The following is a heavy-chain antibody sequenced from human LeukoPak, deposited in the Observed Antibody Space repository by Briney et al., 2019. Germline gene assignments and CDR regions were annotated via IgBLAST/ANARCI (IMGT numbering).Heavy chain of an antibody. CDR3: ANDHDFWSGYYEDY. CDR2: ISGSGGST. Sequence: QPGGSLRLSCAASGLTFSSYAMSWVRQAPGKGLEWVSAISGSGGSTYYADSVKGRFTISRDNSKNTLYLQMNSLRAEDTAVYYCANDHDFWSGYYEDYWGQGTLVTVSS. D-gene: IGHD3-3*01. V-gene: IGHV3-23*01. CDR1: GLTFSSYA. J-gene: IGHJ4*02.